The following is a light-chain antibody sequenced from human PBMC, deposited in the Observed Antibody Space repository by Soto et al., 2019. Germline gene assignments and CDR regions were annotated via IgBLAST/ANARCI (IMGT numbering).Light chain of an antibody. J-gene: IGKJ5*01. CDR1: QDIDNY. CDR3: RQYYCRPT. CDR2: AAS. Sequence: IQMTQSPSSLSASVGDRVTITCQASQDIDNYLNWYQQEPGQAPKLLIHAASTLETGVPSRCRGSGAGTDFSFTISSLQPKDCETDYCRQYYCRPTSGLGARPEI. V-gene: IGKV1-33*01.